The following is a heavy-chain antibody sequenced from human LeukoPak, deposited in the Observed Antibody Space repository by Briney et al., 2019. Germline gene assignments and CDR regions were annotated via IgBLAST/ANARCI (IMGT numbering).Heavy chain of an antibody. D-gene: IGHD3-3*02. J-gene: IGHJ6*02. CDR3: ARGHLPTPRSTMDV. Sequence: GGSLRLSCAASGFTFSSYWVHWVRQAPGKGLVWVLRVNSDESITTYADSVNGRFTISRDNAKNTLYLQMKSLRAEDTAVYYCARGHLPTPRSTMDVWGQGTTVTVSS. CDR1: GFTFSSYW. V-gene: IGHV3-74*01. CDR2: VNSDESIT.